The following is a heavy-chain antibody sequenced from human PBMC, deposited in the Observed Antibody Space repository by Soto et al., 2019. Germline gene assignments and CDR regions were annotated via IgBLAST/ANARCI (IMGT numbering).Heavy chain of an antibody. Sequence: SETLSLTCTVSGGAISSSDFYWGWLRQTPGKGLECIGSMDYSGTTYDNPSPTSRVTISVDTSKNPFSLKLSSVTAADTAVYYCATSVLNYGEADQTPDAFDIWGQGTMVTVSS. CDR1: GGAISSSDFY. J-gene: IGHJ3*02. D-gene: IGHD4-17*01. CDR3: ATSVLNYGEADQTPDAFDI. V-gene: IGHV4-39*02. CDR2: MDYSGTT.